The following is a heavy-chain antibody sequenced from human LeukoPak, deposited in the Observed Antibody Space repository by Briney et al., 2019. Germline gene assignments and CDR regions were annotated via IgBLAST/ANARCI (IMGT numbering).Heavy chain of an antibody. V-gene: IGHV3-30*18. Sequence: PGGSPRLSCAASGFTFSSYGMHWVRQAPGKGLEWVAVISYDGSNKYYADSVKGRFTISRDNSKNTLYLQMNSLRAEDTAVYYCAKYSSSHYMDVWGKGTTVTVSS. CDR2: ISYDGSNK. CDR1: GFTFSSYG. CDR3: AKYSSSHYMDV. J-gene: IGHJ6*03. D-gene: IGHD6-13*01.